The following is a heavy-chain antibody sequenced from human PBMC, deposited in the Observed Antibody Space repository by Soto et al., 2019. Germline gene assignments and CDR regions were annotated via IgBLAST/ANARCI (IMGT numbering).Heavy chain of an antibody. CDR1: GFTFSSYA. D-gene: IGHD3-3*01. Sequence: GGSLRLSCAASGFTFSSYAMSWVRQAPGKGLEWVSAISGSGGSTYYADSVKGRFTISRDNSKNTLYLQMNSLRAEDTAVYYCAKDRLWDDFWSGYWLYGMDGWGQGTKVTVSS. CDR3: AKDRLWDDFWSGYWLYGMDG. CDR2: ISGSGGST. J-gene: IGHJ6*02. V-gene: IGHV3-23*01.